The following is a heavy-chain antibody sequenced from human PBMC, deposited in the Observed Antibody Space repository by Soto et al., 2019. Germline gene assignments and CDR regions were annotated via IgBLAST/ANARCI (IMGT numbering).Heavy chain of an antibody. CDR3: ARKQAGFFYGIDY. J-gene: IGHJ4*02. Sequence: PSETLSLTCTVSGGSISTGGYYWSCIRQYPGKGLEWLGYIDDSGYTFYNPSLQSRLTLPMDTSKNQFSLKLSSATAADTAVYFCARKQAGFFYGIDYWGQGTLVTVSS. CDR1: GGSISTGGYY. V-gene: IGHV4-31*03. CDR2: IDDSGYT. D-gene: IGHD3-3*01.